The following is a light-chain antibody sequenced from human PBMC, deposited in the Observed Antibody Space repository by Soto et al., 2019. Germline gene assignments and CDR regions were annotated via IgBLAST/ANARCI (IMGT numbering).Light chain of an antibody. J-gene: IGKJ1*01. CDR3: QQYNSYST. V-gene: IGKV3-15*01. CDR1: QSVRSN. CDR2: DAS. Sequence: EKVMTQSPATLSVSPGERATLSCRASQSVRSNLAWYRQKPGQPPRLLIYDASTRATGIPSRFSGSGSGTEFTLTINSLQPDDFATYYCQQYNSYSTFGQGTKVDIK.